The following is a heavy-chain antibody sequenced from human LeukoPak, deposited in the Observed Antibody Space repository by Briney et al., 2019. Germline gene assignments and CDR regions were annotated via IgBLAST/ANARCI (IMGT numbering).Heavy chain of an antibody. Sequence: PSETLSLTCTVSGDSITSSSFYWDWIRQPPGKGQEWIGSIFYGGSTYYNPSLRSRVTISVDTSKNQFSLKLSSVTAADTAVYYCARANCSSTSCKFDYWGQGTLVTVSS. CDR3: ARANCSSTSCKFDY. D-gene: IGHD2-2*01. V-gene: IGHV4-39*07. CDR1: GDSITSSSFY. J-gene: IGHJ4*02. CDR2: IFYGGST.